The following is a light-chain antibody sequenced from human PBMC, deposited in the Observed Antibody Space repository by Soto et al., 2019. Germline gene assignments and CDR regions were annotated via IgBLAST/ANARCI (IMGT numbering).Light chain of an antibody. CDR2: GAS. J-gene: IGKJ1*01. V-gene: IGKV3-20*01. CDR3: QQYVSSQT. Sequence: EIVLTQSPGTLSLSPGERATLSCRASQSVSSSYLAWYQQKPGQAPRLLIYGASSRATGIPDRFSGSGSGTAFTLTISRLDPEEFAVYDCQQYVSSQTFGQGTKVEIK. CDR1: QSVSSSY.